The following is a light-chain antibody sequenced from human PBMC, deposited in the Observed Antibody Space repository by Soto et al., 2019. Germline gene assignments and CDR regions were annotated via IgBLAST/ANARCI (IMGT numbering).Light chain of an antibody. Sequence: QSALTQPASVSGSPGQSITISCTGTSSYVGGYNYVSWYQQHPGKAPKLMIYDVSNRPSGFSNRFSGSKSGNTASLTISGLQAEDEADYYCSSYTSSSTVVFGGGTKLTVL. V-gene: IGLV2-14*01. CDR1: SSYVGGYNY. CDR2: DVS. J-gene: IGLJ2*01. CDR3: SSYTSSSTVV.